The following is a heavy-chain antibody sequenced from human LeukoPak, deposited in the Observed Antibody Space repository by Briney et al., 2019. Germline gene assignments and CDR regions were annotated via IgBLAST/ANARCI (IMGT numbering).Heavy chain of an antibody. CDR1: GFTFSSYS. Sequence: PGGSLRLSCAASGFTFSSYSMNWVRQAPGKGLEWVSSISSSSSYIYYADSVKGRFTISRDNAKNSLYLQMNSLRAEDTAMYYCARGWQQWLGIDYWGQGALVTVSS. CDR2: ISSSSSYI. V-gene: IGHV3-21*01. J-gene: IGHJ4*02. D-gene: IGHD6-19*01. CDR3: ARGWQQWLGIDY.